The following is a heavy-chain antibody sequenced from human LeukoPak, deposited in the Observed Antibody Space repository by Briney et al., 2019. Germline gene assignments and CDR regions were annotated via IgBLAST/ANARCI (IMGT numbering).Heavy chain of an antibody. Sequence: GGSLRLSCAASGFTFSSYGMHWVRQAPGKGLEWVTFIRYDGSNKYYADSVKGRFTISRDNSKNTLYLQMNSLRAEDTAACYCAKAYYDSSGTLDYWGQGTLVTVSS. CDR3: AKAYYDSSGTLDY. D-gene: IGHD3-22*01. CDR2: IRYDGSNK. CDR1: GFTFSSYG. V-gene: IGHV3-30*02. J-gene: IGHJ4*02.